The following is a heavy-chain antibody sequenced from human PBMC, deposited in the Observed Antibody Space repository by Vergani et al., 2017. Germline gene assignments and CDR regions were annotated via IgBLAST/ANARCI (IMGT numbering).Heavy chain of an antibody. CDR2: IYYSGST. CDR3: ARAYCGGDCYSDY. D-gene: IGHD2-21*02. Sequence: QLQLQESGPGLVKPSETLSLTCTVSGGSISSSSYYWGWIRQPPGKGLEWIGSIYYSGSTYYNPSLKSRVTISVDTSKNQFSLKLSSVTAADTAVYYCARAYCGGDCYSDYWGQGTLVTVSS. V-gene: IGHV4-39*07. J-gene: IGHJ4*02. CDR1: GGSISSSSYY.